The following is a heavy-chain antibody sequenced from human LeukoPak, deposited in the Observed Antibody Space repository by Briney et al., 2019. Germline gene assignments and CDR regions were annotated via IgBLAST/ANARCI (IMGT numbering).Heavy chain of an antibody. J-gene: IGHJ5*02. Sequence: SETLSLTCTVSGCSISSGYYWGWIRQPPGKGLEWIGSIYHSGSTYYNPSLKSRVTISVDTSKNQFSLKLSSVTAADTAVYYCARVVVVVAATSNWFDPWGQGTLVTVSS. D-gene: IGHD2-15*01. CDR1: GCSISSGYY. CDR3: ARVVVVVAATSNWFDP. CDR2: IYHSGST. V-gene: IGHV4-38-2*02.